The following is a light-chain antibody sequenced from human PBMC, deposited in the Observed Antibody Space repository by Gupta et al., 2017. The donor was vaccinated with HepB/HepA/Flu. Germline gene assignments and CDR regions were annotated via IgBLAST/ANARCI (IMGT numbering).Light chain of an antibody. CDR3: QSYDSSLYV. Sequence: QSVLTQPPSVSGAPGQRVTTSCTGSSSNIGAGYDVHWYRPVPGTGPKVLVYGNNKRPWGVPDRFSGSRSGTSASLAITGLQAEDEADYYCQSYDSSLYVFGTGTKVIVL. CDR2: GNN. J-gene: IGLJ1*01. V-gene: IGLV1-40*01. CDR1: SSNIGAGYD.